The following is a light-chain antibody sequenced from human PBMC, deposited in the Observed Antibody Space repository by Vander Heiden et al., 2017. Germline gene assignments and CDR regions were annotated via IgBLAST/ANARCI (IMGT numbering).Light chain of an antibody. J-gene: IGKJ2*01. CDR3: QQSYSTPVT. Sequence: DIQMTQPPSSLSASVGDRVTITCRASQSISSYLNWYQQKPGKAPKLLIYAASSLQSGVPSRFSGSGSGTDFTLTIGSLQPEDFATYYCQQSYSTPVTFGQGTKLEIK. CDR2: AAS. V-gene: IGKV1-39*01. CDR1: QSISSY.